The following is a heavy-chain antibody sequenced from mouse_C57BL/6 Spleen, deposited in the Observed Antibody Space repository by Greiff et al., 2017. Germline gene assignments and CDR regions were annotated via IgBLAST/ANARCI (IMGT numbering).Heavy chain of an antibody. CDR3: ARHVGDGYYDWYFDV. Sequence: VQLKESGPGLVAPSQSLSITCTVSGFSLTSYGVHWVRQPPGKGLEWLVVIWSDGSTTYNSALKSRLSISKDNSKSQVFLKMNSLQTDDTAMYYCARHVGDGYYDWYFDVWGTGTTVTVSS. J-gene: IGHJ1*03. V-gene: IGHV2-6-1*01. CDR2: IWSDGST. CDR1: GFSLTSYG. D-gene: IGHD2-3*01.